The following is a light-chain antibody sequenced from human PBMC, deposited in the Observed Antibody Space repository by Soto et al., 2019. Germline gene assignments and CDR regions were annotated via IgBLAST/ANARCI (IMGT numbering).Light chain of an antibody. Sequence: EIVMTQSPYTLSVSPGDRATLSCRASQTVGSNLAWYQQKPGQAPRLLIYGASTRASDAPARFSGSGSVTEFALTISSLQSEDFAVYYCQQYNNWPITFGQGTRLENK. J-gene: IGKJ5*01. CDR3: QQYNNWPIT. CDR2: GAS. CDR1: QTVGSN. V-gene: IGKV3D-15*01.